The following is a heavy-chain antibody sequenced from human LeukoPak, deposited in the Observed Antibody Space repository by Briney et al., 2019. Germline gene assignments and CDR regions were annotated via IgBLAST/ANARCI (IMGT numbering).Heavy chain of an antibody. CDR3: ARDVWTGVAVSDY. CDR2: IKEDGSIQ. CDR1: GFTFGSYW. J-gene: IGHJ4*02. D-gene: IGHD6-19*01. Sequence: GGSLRLSCVASGFTFGSYWMTWVRQAPGKGLEWLANIKEDGSIQYYLDSVRRRFTISRDNAKTSGYLQLNSLRADDTAVYYCARDVWTGVAVSDYWGQGTLVTVSS. V-gene: IGHV3-7*01.